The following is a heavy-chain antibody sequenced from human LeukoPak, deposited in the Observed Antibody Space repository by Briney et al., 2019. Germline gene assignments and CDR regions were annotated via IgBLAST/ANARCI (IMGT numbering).Heavy chain of an antibody. Sequence: PSETLSRTCTVSGVSMSNSYWSWIRQPPGKGLEWLGYIHYGGATDYNPSLKSRLTISLDKSKNQFSLRLTSVTAADTAVYYCARGSPVGDSWGQGTLVTVSS. V-gene: IGHV4-59*01. CDR3: ARGSPVGDS. CDR2: IHYGGAT. CDR1: GVSMSNSY. J-gene: IGHJ5*01.